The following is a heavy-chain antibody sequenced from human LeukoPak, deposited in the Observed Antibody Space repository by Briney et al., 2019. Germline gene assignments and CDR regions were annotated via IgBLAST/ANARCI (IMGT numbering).Heavy chain of an antibody. V-gene: IGHV3-21*01. Sequence: GGSLRPSCAASGFTFSSYNMNWVRQAPGKGLEWVSSISSSSSYIYYADSVKGRFTISRDNAKNSLYLQMNSLRAEDTAVYYCARVGYCSSTSCYIGAFDIWGQGTMVTVSS. CDR2: ISSSSSYI. D-gene: IGHD2-2*02. J-gene: IGHJ3*02. CDR1: GFTFSSYN. CDR3: ARVGYCSSTSCYIGAFDI.